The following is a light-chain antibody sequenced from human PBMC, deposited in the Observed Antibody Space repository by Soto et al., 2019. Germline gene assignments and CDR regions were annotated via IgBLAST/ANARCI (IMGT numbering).Light chain of an antibody. CDR2: QVT. CDR1: SSDLAIYNY. Sequence: QSALTQPASVSGSPVQSITISCTGTSSDLAIYNYVSWYQQQPGKAPKLIIYQVTNRPSGVSNRLSGSRSSNTASLTPSGLQAEDEADYYCCTYTDSSNHVFGTGTKVTAL. V-gene: IGLV2-14*01. J-gene: IGLJ1*01. CDR3: CTYTDSSNHV.